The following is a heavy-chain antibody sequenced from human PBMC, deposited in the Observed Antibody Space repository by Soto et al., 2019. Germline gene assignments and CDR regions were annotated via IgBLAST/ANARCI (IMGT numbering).Heavy chain of an antibody. D-gene: IGHD1-26*01. J-gene: IGHJ3*01. CDR3: AKDLNVHYYTGVAFDV. V-gene: IGHV3-9*01. Sequence: EVQLVESGGGLVQPGRSLRLSCAASGFTFDDYAMHWVRQAPGKSLEWVSGISWNSGNIGYADSVKGRFTIARDNAKHSLYLQINSLRAEYTALYYCAKDLNVHYYTGVAFDVWGQGTMVTVFS. CDR2: ISWNSGNI. CDR1: GFTFDDYA.